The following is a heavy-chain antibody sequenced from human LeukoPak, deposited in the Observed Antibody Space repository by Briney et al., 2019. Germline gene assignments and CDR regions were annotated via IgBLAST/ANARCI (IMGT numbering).Heavy chain of an antibody. CDR1: GGSISSSNYY. J-gene: IGHJ4*02. D-gene: IGHD3-10*01. Sequence: SETLSLTCTVSGGSISSSNYYWVWFRQPPGKSLEWIGSIYYTGITCQNPSLKSRVTISVDTSNNHFSLRLTSVTAADTAVYYCARTGFWVRGVISYCDYWGQGTLVTVSS. V-gene: IGHV4-39*02. CDR3: ARTGFWVRGVISYCDY. CDR2: IYYTGIT.